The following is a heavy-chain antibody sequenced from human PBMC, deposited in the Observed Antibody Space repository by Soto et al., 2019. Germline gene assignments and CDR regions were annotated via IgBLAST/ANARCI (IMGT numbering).Heavy chain of an antibody. V-gene: IGHV3-64*01. CDR3: ARREQSDYFYMDV. D-gene: IGHD6-19*01. CDR1: GFTFSNYA. J-gene: IGHJ6*03. Sequence: EVQLVESGGGLVQPGGSLRLSCAASGFTFSNYAMDWVRQAPGKVLEYVSGISSNGVGTYYANSVKDRFTISRDNSKNTMYLQMGSLRAEDMAVYYCARREQSDYFYMDVWGKGTSFTVSS. CDR2: ISSNGVGT.